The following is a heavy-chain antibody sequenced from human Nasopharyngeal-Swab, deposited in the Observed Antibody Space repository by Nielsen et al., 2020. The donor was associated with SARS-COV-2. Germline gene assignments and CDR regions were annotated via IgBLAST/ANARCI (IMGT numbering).Heavy chain of an antibody. CDR1: GGSVSSNSYY. J-gene: IGHJ4*02. D-gene: IGHD6-13*01. CDR2: IYYSGIT. CDR3: ARHEGIIAAGNWIEY. V-gene: IGHV4-39*01. Sequence: SETLSLTCTVSGGSVSSNSYYWGWIRQPPGKGLEWIGTIYYSGITYYNPSLKSRVTLSVDTSKNQFSLKLSSVTAADTALYYCARHEGIIAAGNWIEYWGQGTLVTVSS.